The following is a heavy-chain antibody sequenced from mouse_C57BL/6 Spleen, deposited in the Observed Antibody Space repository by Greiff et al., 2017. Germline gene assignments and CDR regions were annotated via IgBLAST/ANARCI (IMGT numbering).Heavy chain of an antibody. CDR3: ARGDYGRSYGYFDV. V-gene: IGHV1-52*01. Sequence: QVQLQQPGAELVRPGSSVKLSCKASGYTFTSYWMHWVKQRPIQGLEWIGNIDPSDSETHYNQKFKDKATLTVDKSSSTAYMQLSSLTSEDSAVYCCARGDYGRSYGYFDVWGTGTTVTISA. D-gene: IGHD1-1*01. J-gene: IGHJ1*03. CDR1: GYTFTSYW. CDR2: IDPSDSET.